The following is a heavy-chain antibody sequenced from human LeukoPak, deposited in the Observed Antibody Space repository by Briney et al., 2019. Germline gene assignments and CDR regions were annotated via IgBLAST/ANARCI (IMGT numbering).Heavy chain of an antibody. CDR2: MNPNSGNT. CDR1: GYTFTGYD. Sequence: ASVKVSCKASGYTFTGYDMHWVRQAPGQGLEWMGWMNPNSGNTGYAQKFQGRVTMTRNTSISTAYMELSSLRSEDTAVYYWARERSDATRGFDPWGQGTLVTVSS. D-gene: IGHD5-12*01. CDR3: ARERSDATRGFDP. V-gene: IGHV1-8*02. J-gene: IGHJ5*02.